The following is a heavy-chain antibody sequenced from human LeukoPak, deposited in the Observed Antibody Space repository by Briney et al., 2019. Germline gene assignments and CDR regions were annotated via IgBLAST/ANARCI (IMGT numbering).Heavy chain of an antibody. J-gene: IGHJ6*02. CDR3: AILGMCMSTGHYGMDG. D-gene: IGHD2-8*01. V-gene: IGHV3-23*01. CDR1: GFTLSTSA. CDR2: ISVSAGTT. Sequence: PGGSLRLSCVASGFTLSTSALSWVRQAPGKGLEWVSAISVSAGTTYYADSVKGRFTFSRDNSRNTLYLQMPSLRLEDTAFHHCAILGMCMSTGHYGMDGWGQGPTVIVSS.